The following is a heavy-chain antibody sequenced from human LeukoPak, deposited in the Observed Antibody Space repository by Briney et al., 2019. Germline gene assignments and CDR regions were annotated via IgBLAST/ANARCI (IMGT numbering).Heavy chain of an antibody. CDR2: INSDGSST. D-gene: IGHD5-12*01. V-gene: IGHV3-74*01. CDR1: RFTFSTYW. Sequence: GGSLRLSCAASRFTFSTYWMHWVRQAPGKGLVWVSRINSDGSSTSYADSVKGRFTISRDNAKNTLYLQMNSLRGEDTAVYYCARDYSGWSLDPWGQGTLVTVSS. J-gene: IGHJ5*02. CDR3: ARDYSGWSLDP.